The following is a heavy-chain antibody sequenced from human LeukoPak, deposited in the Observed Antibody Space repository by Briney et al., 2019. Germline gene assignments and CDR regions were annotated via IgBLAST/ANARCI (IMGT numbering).Heavy chain of an antibody. CDR2: IYYSGST. CDR1: GDSISSGDYY. Sequence: PSQTLSLTCTVSGDSISSGDYYWSWIRQPAGKGLEWIGYIYYSGSTNYNPSLKSRVTISVDTSKNQFSLKLSSVTAADTAVYYCARGADSGYWGQGTLVTVSS. CDR3: ARGADSGY. V-gene: IGHV4-61*10. D-gene: IGHD3-10*01. J-gene: IGHJ4*02.